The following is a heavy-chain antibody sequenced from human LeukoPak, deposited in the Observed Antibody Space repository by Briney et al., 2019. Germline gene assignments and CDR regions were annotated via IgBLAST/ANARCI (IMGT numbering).Heavy chain of an antibody. V-gene: IGHV3-23*01. J-gene: IGHJ3*02. CDR1: GFTFSSYA. Sequence: GGSLRLSCAASGFTFSSYAVSWVRQAPGKGLEWVSAISGSGGSTYYADSVKGRFTISRDNSKNTLYLQMNSLRAEDTAVYYCAKEQYYDSSGYYYGDAFDIWGQGTMVTVSS. D-gene: IGHD3-22*01. CDR3: AKEQYYDSSGYYYGDAFDI. CDR2: ISGSGGST.